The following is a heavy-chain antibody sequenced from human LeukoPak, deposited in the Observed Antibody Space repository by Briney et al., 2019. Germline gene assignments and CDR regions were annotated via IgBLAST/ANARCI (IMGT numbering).Heavy chain of an antibody. CDR1: GFPFSDYW. Sequence: GSLRLSCAASGFPFSDYWMTWVRQAPAKRLEWGANRKQHGSGENYVDSVKGRSTISIDNAKNSLFLQMNSQRVEDTAVYSCARDLSPRYSSYWADAFDTWGQGTMVTVSS. CDR2: RKQHGSGE. J-gene: IGHJ3*02. D-gene: IGHD6-19*01. V-gene: IGHV3-7*01. CDR3: ARDLSPRYSSYWADAFDT.